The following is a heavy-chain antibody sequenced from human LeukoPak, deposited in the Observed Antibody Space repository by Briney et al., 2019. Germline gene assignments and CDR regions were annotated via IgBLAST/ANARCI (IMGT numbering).Heavy chain of an antibody. Sequence: GGSLRLSCAASGFTFSSYSMNWVRQAPGKGLEWVSSISSSSSYIYYADSVKGRFTISRDNAKNSLYLQMNSLRAEDTAVYYCARRSTYQMAGDYWGQGTLVTVSS. V-gene: IGHV3-21*01. CDR1: GFTFSSYS. D-gene: IGHD5-24*01. CDR2: ISSSSSYI. CDR3: ARRSTYQMAGDY. J-gene: IGHJ4*02.